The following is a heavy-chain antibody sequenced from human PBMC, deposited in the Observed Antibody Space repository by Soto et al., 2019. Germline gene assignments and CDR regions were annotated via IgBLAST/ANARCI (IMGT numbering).Heavy chain of an antibody. V-gene: IGHV3-23*01. D-gene: IGHD3-16*01. CDR1: DSTIRRYA. Sequence: GGSLRLSCAASDSTIRRYAMSWVRQAPGKGLEWVSGITGNSARIYYADSVKGRFSISRDNSKNTLYMQMDTLRAEDTAVYFCAKNGDFDYDAFDVWGQGTVVTVSS. CDR3: AKNGDFDYDAFDV. J-gene: IGHJ3*01. CDR2: ITGNSARI.